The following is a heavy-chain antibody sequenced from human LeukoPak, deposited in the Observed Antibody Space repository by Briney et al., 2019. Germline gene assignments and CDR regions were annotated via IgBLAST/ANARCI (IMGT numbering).Heavy chain of an antibody. V-gene: IGHV1-8*03. CDR3: ARGPHSGSYLDFDY. CDR2: MNPNSGNT. CDR1: GYTFTSYD. D-gene: IGHD1-26*01. Sequence: GASVKVSCKASGYTFTSYDINWVRQATGQGLEWMGWMNPNSGNTGSAQKFQGRVTITRNTSISTAYMELSSLRSEDTAVYHCARGPHSGSYLDFDYWGQGTMVTVSS. J-gene: IGHJ4*02.